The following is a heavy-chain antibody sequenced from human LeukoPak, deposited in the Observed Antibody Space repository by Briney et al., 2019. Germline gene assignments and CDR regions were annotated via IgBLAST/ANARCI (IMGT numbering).Heavy chain of an antibody. V-gene: IGHV3-66*01. Sequence: PGGSLRLSCAASGFTVSSNYMSWVRQAPGKGLEWVSVIYSGGSTYYADSVKGRFTISRDNSKNTLYLQMNSLRAEDTAEYYCARGSGPIEGAFDYWGQGTLVTVSS. D-gene: IGHD5-12*01. CDR3: ARGSGPIEGAFDY. J-gene: IGHJ4*02. CDR1: GFTVSSNY. CDR2: IYSGGST.